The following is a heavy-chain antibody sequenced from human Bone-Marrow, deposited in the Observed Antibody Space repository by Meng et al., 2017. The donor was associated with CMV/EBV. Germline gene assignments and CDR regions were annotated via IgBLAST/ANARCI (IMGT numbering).Heavy chain of an antibody. Sequence: CAACVFTFGSNALTWVRQAPGKGLGWVSAITATGVNTYYAGSVKGRFTISRDSSKNTLYLQMNSLRAENTAVYCCTKNLGDDYNPIDCWGQGTLVTVSS. CDR1: VFTFGSNA. J-gene: IGHJ4*02. CDR3: TKNLGDDYNPIDC. V-gene: IGHV3-23*01. D-gene: IGHD5-24*01. CDR2: ITATGVNT.